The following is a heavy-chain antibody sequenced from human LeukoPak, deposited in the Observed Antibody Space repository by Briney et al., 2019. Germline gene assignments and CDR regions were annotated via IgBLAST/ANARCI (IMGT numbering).Heavy chain of an antibody. CDR3: ATLDCSGSNDAFDI. CDR2: FDPEDGET. D-gene: IGHD2-15*01. CDR1: GYTLTELS. V-gene: IGHV1-24*01. Sequence: ASVKVSCKVSGYTLTELSMHWVRQAPGKGLEWMGGFDPEDGETIYAQKFQGRVTMTEDTSTDTAYMELSSLRSEDTAVYYCATLDCSGSNDAFDIWGQGTMVTVSS. J-gene: IGHJ3*02.